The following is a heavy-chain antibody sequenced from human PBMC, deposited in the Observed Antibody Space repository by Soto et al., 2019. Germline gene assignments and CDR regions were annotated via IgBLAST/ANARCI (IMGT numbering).Heavy chain of an antibody. Sequence: SETLSLTCAVSGYSISSGYYWGWVRQPPGQGPEWIGTIYHNGRTYYNPSLNSRVTMSVDTSKNQLSLRLSSVTAADTAVYSCVRLLFCTGSHDCVIQHWGQGNLVNVSS. CDR2: IYHNGRT. CDR3: VRLLFCTGSHDCVIQH. CDR1: GYSISSGYY. D-gene: IGHD3-3*01. J-gene: IGHJ4*02. V-gene: IGHV4-38-2*01.